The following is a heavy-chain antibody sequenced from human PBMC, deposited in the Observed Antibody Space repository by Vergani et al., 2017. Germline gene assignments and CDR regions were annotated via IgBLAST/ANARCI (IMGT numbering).Heavy chain of an antibody. CDR1: GCSISSSSYY. J-gene: IGHJ3*02. Sequence: QLQLQESGPGLVKPSETLSLTCTVSGCSISSSSYYWGWIRQPPGKGLEGIGSIYYSGSTYYNPSLKSRVTISVDTSKNQFSLKLSSVTAADPAVYYCARDRGHDFWSGYWVDGGAFDIWGQGTMVTVSS. V-gene: IGHV4-39*07. D-gene: IGHD3-3*01. CDR3: ARDRGHDFWSGYWVDGGAFDI. CDR2: IYYSGST.